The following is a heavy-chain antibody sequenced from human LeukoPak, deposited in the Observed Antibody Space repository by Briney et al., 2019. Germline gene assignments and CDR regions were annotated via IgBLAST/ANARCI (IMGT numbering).Heavy chain of an antibody. CDR3: ARDHIVNAFDI. Sequence: GGSLRLSCAASEFPFSTYAMHWFRQAPGKGLEWVAVISYDGSTIHYADSVKGRFTISRDNSKNTLYLQMNSLRGEDTAVYYCARDHIVNAFDIWGQGTMVTVSS. D-gene: IGHD5-12*01. V-gene: IGHV3-30-3*01. CDR1: EFPFSTYA. CDR2: ISYDGSTI. J-gene: IGHJ3*02.